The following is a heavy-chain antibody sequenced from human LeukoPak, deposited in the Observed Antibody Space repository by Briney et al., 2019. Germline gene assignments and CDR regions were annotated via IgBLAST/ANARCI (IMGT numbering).Heavy chain of an antibody. D-gene: IGHD2-15*01. CDR1: GFTFSSYG. J-gene: IGHJ4*02. Sequence: GGSLRLSCAASGFTFSSYGIHWVRQAPGKGLEWVAVISYDGSNKYYADSVKGRFTISRDNSKNTLYLQMNSLRAEDTAVYYCAKPHCSGGSCYFDPYFDYWGQGTLVTVSS. CDR3: AKPHCSGGSCYFDPYFDY. V-gene: IGHV3-30*18. CDR2: ISYDGSNK.